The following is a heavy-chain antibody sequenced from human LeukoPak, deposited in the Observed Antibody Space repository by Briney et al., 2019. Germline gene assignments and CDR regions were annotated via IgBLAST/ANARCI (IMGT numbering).Heavy chain of an antibody. CDR2: ISGSGGST. V-gene: IGHV3-23*01. CDR3: AGYGSGSYYNPSVFDY. J-gene: IGHJ4*02. CDR1: GFTFSSYA. Sequence: PGGSLRLSCAASGFTFSSYAMSWVRQAPGKGLEWVSAISGSGGSTYYADSVKGRFTISRDNSKNTLYLQMNSLRAEDTAVYYCAGYGSGSYYNPSVFDYWGQGTLVTVSS. D-gene: IGHD3-10*01.